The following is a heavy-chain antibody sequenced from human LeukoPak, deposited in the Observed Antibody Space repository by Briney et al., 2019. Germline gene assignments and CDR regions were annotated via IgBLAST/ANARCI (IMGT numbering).Heavy chain of an antibody. D-gene: IGHD3-22*01. V-gene: IGHV1-18*01. J-gene: IGHJ4*02. Sequence: TSXXXSWXRQAPGQGLEWMGWISAYNGNTNYAQKLQGRVTMTTDTSTSTAYMELRSLRSDDTAVYYCARVLAYYDSSGPFDYWGQGTLVTVSS. CDR2: ISAYNGNT. CDR1: TSXX. CDR3: ARVLAYYDSSGPFDY.